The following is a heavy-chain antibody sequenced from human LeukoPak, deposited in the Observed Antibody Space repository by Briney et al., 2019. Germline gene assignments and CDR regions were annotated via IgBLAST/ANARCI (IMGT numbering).Heavy chain of an antibody. V-gene: IGHV3-23*01. J-gene: IGHJ4*02. CDR3: ARDSLKDGYNYDYFDY. Sequence: GGSLRLSCEASGFTFSAYAMTWVRQAPGKGLEWVSSIGSDNKPHYSESVKGRFAISRDNSKNTLYLQMNSLRAEDTAVYYCARDSLKDGYNYDYFDYWGQGTLVTVSS. CDR1: GFTFSAYA. D-gene: IGHD5-24*01. CDR2: IGSDNKP.